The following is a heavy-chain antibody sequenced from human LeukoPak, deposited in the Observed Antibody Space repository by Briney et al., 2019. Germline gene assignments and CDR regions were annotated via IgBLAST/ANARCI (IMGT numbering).Heavy chain of an antibody. CDR2: IYSGGST. Sequence: PGGSLRLSCAASGFTVSSNYMSWVRQAPGKGLEWVSVIYSGGSTYYADSVKGRFTISRDNSKNTLYLQMNSLRAEDTAVYYCARVSPSLLQAYAFDIWGQGTMVTVSS. CDR1: GFTVSSNY. D-gene: IGHD1-26*01. V-gene: IGHV3-53*01. CDR3: ARVSPSLLQAYAFDI. J-gene: IGHJ3*02.